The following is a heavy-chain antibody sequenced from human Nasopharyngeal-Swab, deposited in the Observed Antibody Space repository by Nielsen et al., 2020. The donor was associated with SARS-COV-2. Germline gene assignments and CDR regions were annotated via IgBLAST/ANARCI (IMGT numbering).Heavy chain of an antibody. V-gene: IGHV3-7*01. CDR1: GFTFSNYW. Sequence: GGSLRLSCVASGFTFSNYWMSWVRQAPGKGLEWVANIKQDGSEKYYVDSVKGRFTISRDNVKNSLYLQMNSLRAEDTAVYYCARDAYDFWSGYSYYFDYWGQGTLVTVSS. CDR2: IKQDGSEK. J-gene: IGHJ4*02. CDR3: ARDAYDFWSGYSYYFDY. D-gene: IGHD3-3*01.